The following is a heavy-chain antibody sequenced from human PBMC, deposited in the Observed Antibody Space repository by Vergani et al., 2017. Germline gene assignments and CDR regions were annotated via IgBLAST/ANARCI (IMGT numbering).Heavy chain of an antibody. J-gene: IGHJ3*02. Sequence: QLQLQESGPGLVKPSETLSLTCTVSGGSISSSNYYWVWIRQPPGKGLEWIGSIYYSGSTSYNPSLKSRVTISVDTSKNQFSLKLSSVTAADTAVYYCARDERRGTTNDAFDIWGQGTMVTVSS. CDR2: IYYSGST. D-gene: IGHD3-16*01. V-gene: IGHV4-39*07. CDR3: ARDERRGTTNDAFDI. CDR1: GGSISSSNYY.